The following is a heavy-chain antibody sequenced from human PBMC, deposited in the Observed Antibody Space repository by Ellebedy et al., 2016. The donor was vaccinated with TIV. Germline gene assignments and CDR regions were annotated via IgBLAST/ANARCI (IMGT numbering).Heavy chain of an antibody. CDR1: GFTFSSSS. CDR2: ISIGSSTI. D-gene: IGHD3-10*01. J-gene: IGHJ3*01. CDR3: ARDGVRNAFDV. Sequence: GETLKISCAASGFTFSSSSLNWVRQAPGKGLEWVSYISIGSSTIYYADSVKGRFTISRDNAKNSLYLQMNSLRAEDTAVYFCARDGVRNAFDVWGQGTMVTVSS. V-gene: IGHV3-48*01.